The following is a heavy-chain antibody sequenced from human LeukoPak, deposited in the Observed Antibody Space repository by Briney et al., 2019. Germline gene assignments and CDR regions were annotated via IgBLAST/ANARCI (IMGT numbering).Heavy chain of an antibody. Sequence: GGSLRLSCAASGFTFSIYSMNWVRRAPGKGLEWVSYISSSSSTIYYADSVKGRFTIPRDDVKKSLYLQMNSLRAEDTAVYYCAVKIYFDDWGQGTQVTVSS. CDR2: ISSSSSTI. CDR1: GFTFSIYS. CDR3: AVKIYFDD. J-gene: IGHJ4*02. V-gene: IGHV3-48*01.